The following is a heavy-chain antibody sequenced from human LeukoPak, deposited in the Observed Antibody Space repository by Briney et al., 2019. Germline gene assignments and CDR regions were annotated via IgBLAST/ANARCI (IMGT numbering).Heavy chain of an antibody. CDR2: INHSGST. CDR3: ARSPMGGYFQH. J-gene: IGHJ1*01. CDR1: GGSFSGYY. V-gene: IGHV4-34*01. Sequence: SETLSLTCAVYGGSFSGYYWSWIRQPPGKGLEWIGEINHSGSTNYNPSLKSRVAISVDTSKNQFSLKLSSVTAADTAVYYRARSPMGGYFQHWGQGTLVTVSS. D-gene: IGHD3-16*01.